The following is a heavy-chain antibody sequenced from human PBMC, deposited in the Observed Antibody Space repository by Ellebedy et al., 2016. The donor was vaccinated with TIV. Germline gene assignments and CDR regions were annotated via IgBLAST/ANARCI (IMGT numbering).Heavy chain of an antibody. V-gene: IGHV3-23*01. CDR1: GFSFSTYA. CDR3: VRDRNYPNDVFDL. D-gene: IGHD5-24*01. CDR2: ITANALTT. J-gene: IGHJ3*01. Sequence: GESLKISXTASGFSFSTYAMNWVRHVPGRGPEWVSTITANALTTWYADSVKGRFTISRDNSRSTVSLQMNSLRAEDTAPYYCVRDRNYPNDVFDLWGQGTVVTVSS.